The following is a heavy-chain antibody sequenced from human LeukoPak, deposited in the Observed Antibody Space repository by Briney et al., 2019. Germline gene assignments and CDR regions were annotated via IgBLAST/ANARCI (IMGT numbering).Heavy chain of an antibody. Sequence: GGSLRLSCAASGFTFSSYWMSWVRQAPGKGLEWVANIKQDGSEKYYVDSVKGRFTISRDNAKNSLYLQMNSLRAEDTAVYYCARAPVTYDFWSGYPSYFDYWGRGTLVTVSS. J-gene: IGHJ4*02. CDR1: GFTFSSYW. D-gene: IGHD3-3*01. CDR3: ARAPVTYDFWSGYPSYFDY. V-gene: IGHV3-7*01. CDR2: IKQDGSEK.